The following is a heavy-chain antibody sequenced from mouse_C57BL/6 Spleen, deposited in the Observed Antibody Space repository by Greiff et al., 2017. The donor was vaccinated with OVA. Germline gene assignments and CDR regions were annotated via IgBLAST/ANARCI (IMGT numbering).Heavy chain of an antibody. D-gene: IGHD2-4*01. Sequence: VQLQQSGAELVRPGASVTLSCKASGYTFTDYEMHWVKQTPVHGLEWIGAIDPETGGTAYNQKFKGKAILTSDKSSSTAYMELRSLTSEDSAVYYWTRSDYDYGLDYWGQGTTLTVSS. V-gene: IGHV1-15*01. CDR2: IDPETGGT. J-gene: IGHJ2*01. CDR3: TRSDYDYGLDY. CDR1: GYTFTDYE.